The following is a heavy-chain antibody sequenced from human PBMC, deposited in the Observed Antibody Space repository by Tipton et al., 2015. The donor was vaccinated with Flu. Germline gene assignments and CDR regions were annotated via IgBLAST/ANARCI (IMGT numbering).Heavy chain of an antibody. J-gene: IGHJ6*02. D-gene: IGHD3-10*01. CDR1: GDSVFSNSAA. V-gene: IGHV6-1*01. CDR2: AYFRSKWFN. Sequence: GLVKPSKTVSLTCAISGDSVFSNSAAWNWIRQSPSRGLEWLGRAYFRSKWFNDYAASVKGRISINVDTSKNQFSLQLSSVTPEDTAVYFCARDVYDQPFGELLPWYYYGMDVWGQGTTVTVSS. CDR3: ARDVYDQPFGELLPWYYYGMDV.